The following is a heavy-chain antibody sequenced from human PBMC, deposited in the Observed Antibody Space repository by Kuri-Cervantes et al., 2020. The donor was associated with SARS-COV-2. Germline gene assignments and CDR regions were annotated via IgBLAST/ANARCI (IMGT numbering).Heavy chain of an antibody. Sequence: GESLKISCAASGFTFSSYSMNWVRQAPGKGLEWVSYISSSSSTIYYADSVKGRFTISRDNSKNTLYLQMNSLRAEDTAVYYCAKDPGYCSSTSCPSGAFDPWGQGTLVTVSS. J-gene: IGHJ5*02. CDR3: AKDPGYCSSTSCPSGAFDP. CDR2: ISSSSSTI. D-gene: IGHD2-2*01. V-gene: IGHV3-48*01. CDR1: GFTFSSYS.